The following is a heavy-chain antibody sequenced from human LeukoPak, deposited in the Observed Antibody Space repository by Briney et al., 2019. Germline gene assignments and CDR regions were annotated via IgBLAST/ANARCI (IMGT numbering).Heavy chain of an antibody. CDR2: ISYDGSNK. V-gene: IGHV3-30*18. CDR3: AKDRFPRMATSPFDY. J-gene: IGHJ4*02. D-gene: IGHD5-24*01. Sequence: GGSLRLSCAASGFTFSSYGMHWVRQAPGKGLEWVAVISYDGSNKYYADSVKGRFTISRDNSKNTLYLQMNSLRAEDTAVYYCAKDRFPRMATSPFDYWGQGTLVTVSS. CDR1: GFTFSSYG.